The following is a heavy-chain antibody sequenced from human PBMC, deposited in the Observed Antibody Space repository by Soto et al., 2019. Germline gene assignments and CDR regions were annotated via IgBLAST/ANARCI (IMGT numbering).Heavy chain of an antibody. CDR3: ARLHGYCISTSCYGYYAVDV. CDR2: FYYSGST. D-gene: IGHD2-2*01. V-gene: IGHV4-39*01. Sequence: SETLSLTCTVSGGSINNSSYSWGWIRQPPGKGLEWIGTFYYSGSTYYNPSLKSRVTISVDTSKNQFSLKLSSVTAADTAVYYCARLHGYCISTSCYGYYAVDVWGQGTTVTVSS. CDR1: GGSINNSSYS. J-gene: IGHJ6*02.